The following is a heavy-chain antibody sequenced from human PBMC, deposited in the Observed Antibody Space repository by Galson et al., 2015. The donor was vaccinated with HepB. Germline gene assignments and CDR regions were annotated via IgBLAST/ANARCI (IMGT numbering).Heavy chain of an antibody. CDR2: ISGSGGST. CDR1: GFTFSSYA. V-gene: IGHV3-23*01. CDR3: AKASLRGMVRGVIVDAFDI. D-gene: IGHD3-10*01. J-gene: IGHJ3*02. Sequence: SLRLSCAASGFTFSSYAMSWVRQAPGKGLEWVSAISGSGGSTYYADSVKGRFTISRDNSKNTLYLQMNSLRAEDTAVYYCAKASLRGMVRGVIVDAFDIWGQGTMVTVSS.